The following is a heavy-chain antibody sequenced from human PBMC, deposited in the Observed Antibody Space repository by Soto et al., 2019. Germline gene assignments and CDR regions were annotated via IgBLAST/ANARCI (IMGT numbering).Heavy chain of an antibody. CDR1: GYTFTNYY. J-gene: IGHJ4*02. V-gene: IGHV1-46*01. CDR2: IRPSGGRT. CDR3: AREPNESYYFDY. Sequence: QVHLVQSGAEVKKPGASVKVSCKASGYTFTNYYIHWVRQAPGQGLEWLGIIRPSGGRTEYDTRFQGRVTMTRDTSTTTVDMELTSLTSEDTAVYYCAREPNESYYFDYWGQGTLVTVSS. D-gene: IGHD5-18*01.